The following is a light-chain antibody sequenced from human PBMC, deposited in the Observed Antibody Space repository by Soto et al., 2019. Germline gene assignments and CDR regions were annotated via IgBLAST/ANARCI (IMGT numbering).Light chain of an antibody. CDR1: QSIYSN. V-gene: IGKV3-15*01. Sequence: EIVMTQSPATLSVSPGERATLSCRASQSIYSNLAWYQQKPGQAPRLLIYGSSTRATGVPARFSGSGSGTDFTLTISNLQSEDFAVYYCQQYNNWPPPLSFGGGTKVEIE. CDR2: GSS. CDR3: QQYNNWPPPLS. J-gene: IGKJ4*01.